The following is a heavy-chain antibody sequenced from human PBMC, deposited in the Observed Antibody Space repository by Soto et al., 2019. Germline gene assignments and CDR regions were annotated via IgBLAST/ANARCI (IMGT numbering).Heavy chain of an antibody. J-gene: IGHJ6*02. CDR2: ISISGGRT. Sequence: HPGGSLRLSCAASGFSFNSYAMIWVRQAPGKGLEYISAISISGGRTYYADSVKGRFTISRDNSKNTLFLQMSSLRAEDTAVYYCAKIFEAGLQYNYYGMHVWGQGTTVTVSS. CDR1: GFSFNSYA. D-gene: IGHD6-13*01. V-gene: IGHV3-23*01. CDR3: AKIFEAGLQYNYYGMHV.